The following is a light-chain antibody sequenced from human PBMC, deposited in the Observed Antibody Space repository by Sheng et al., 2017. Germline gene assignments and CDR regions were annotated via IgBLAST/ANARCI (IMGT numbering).Light chain of an antibody. CDR1: QSVSSN. CDR3: QQYSRNSRT. CDR2: GAS. V-gene: IGKV3-15*01. J-gene: IGKJ1*01. Sequence: EIVMTQSPATLSVSPGERATLSCRASQSVSSNLAWYQQKPGQAPRLLIYGASTRATGIPARFSGSGSGTEFTLTISSLQPDDFATYYCQQYSRNSRTFGQGTKVDIK.